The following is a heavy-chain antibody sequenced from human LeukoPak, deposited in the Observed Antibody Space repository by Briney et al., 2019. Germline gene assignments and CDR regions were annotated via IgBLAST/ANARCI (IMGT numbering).Heavy chain of an antibody. V-gene: IGHV1-69*13. J-gene: IGHJ4*02. CDR2: IIPIFGTA. CDR1: GYTFTNYG. Sequence: GASVKVSCKASGYTFTNYGISWVRQAPGQGLEWMGGIIPIFGTANYAQKFQGRVTITADESTSTAYMELSSLRSEDTAVYYCAREGCSGGSCYPPFDYWGQGTLVTVSS. D-gene: IGHD2-15*01. CDR3: AREGCSGGSCYPPFDY.